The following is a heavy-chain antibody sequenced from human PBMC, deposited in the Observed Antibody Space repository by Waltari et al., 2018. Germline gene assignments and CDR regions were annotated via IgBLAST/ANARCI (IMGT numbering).Heavy chain of an antibody. CDR1: GSSITNNTY. CDR3: AKTLGATFRDNWFDP. Sequence: QVQLEESGPGLVKPSETLSLTCTVSGSSITNNTYWAWIRQPPGEKVEWIASIYHTGGTYYNPSLRSRVTISGDTSKSQFSLKLTSMTAADTAVYYCAKTLGATFRDNWFDPWGQGIMVTVSS. CDR2: IYHTGGT. V-gene: IGHV4-38-2*02. D-gene: IGHD1-26*01. J-gene: IGHJ5*02.